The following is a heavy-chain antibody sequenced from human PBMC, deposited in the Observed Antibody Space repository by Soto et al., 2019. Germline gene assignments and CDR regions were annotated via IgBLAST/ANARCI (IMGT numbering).Heavy chain of an antibody. CDR3: ARLTLRYFDWPNKGYMDV. D-gene: IGHD3-9*01. CDR2: ISSSSSTI. CDR1: GFTFSSYS. J-gene: IGHJ6*03. V-gene: IGHV3-48*01. Sequence: GGSLRLSCAASGFTFSSYSMNWVRQAPGKGLEWVSYISSSSSTIYYADSVKGRFTISRDNAKNSLYLQMNSLRAEDTAVYYCARLTLRYFDWPNKGYMDVWGKGTTVTVSS.